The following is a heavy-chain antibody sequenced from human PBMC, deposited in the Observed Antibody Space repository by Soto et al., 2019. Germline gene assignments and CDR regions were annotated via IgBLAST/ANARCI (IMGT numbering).Heavy chain of an antibody. CDR3: AREVLSRDNFITGKLFDY. Sequence: ASVKVSCKTSGYSFTGYSVHWVRQAPGHGPEWMGWINPKSGGTKYAKKFQGRVTMTRDTSISTVFMELSRVTSDDTAVYYCAREVLSRDNFITGKLFDYWGQGSLVTVSS. J-gene: IGHJ4*02. V-gene: IGHV1-2*02. D-gene: IGHD1-20*01. CDR1: GYSFTGYS. CDR2: INPKSGGT.